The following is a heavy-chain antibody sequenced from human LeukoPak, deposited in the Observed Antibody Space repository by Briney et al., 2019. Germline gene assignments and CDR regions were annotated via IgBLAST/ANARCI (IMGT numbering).Heavy chain of an antibody. J-gene: IGHJ4*02. CDR1: GFTFSSYA. CDR2: ISYDGSNK. Sequence: PGRSLRLSCAASGFTFSSYAMHWVRQAPGKGLEWVAVISYDGSNKYYADSVKGRFTISRDNAKNSLYLQMNSLRAEDTAVYYCARSYYDILTGYYRRFDYRGQGTLVTVSS. CDR3: ARSYYDILTGYYRRFDY. D-gene: IGHD3-9*01. V-gene: IGHV3-30-3*01.